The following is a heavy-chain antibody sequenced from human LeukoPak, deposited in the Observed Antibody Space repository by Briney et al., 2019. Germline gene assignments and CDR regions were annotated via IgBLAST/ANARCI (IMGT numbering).Heavy chain of an antibody. CDR2: IYYSGST. CDR1: GGSISSSSYY. CDR3: AIVGSYYDSSGLDY. V-gene: IGHV4-39*07. J-gene: IGHJ4*02. Sequence: YPSETLSLTCTVSGGSISSSSYYWGWIRQPPGKGLEWIGSIYYSGSTYYNPFLKSRVTISVDTSKNQFSLKLSSVTAADTAVYYCAIVGSYYDSSGLDYWGQGTLVTVSS. D-gene: IGHD3-22*01.